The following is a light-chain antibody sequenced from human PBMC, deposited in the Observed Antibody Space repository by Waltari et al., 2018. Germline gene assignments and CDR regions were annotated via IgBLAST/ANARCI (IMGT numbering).Light chain of an antibody. CDR3: QQYNNWPYT. V-gene: IGKV3-15*01. CDR1: QSVSIN. Sequence: EIVMTQSPASLSVSPGERATLSCRASQSVSINFAWYQQKPGQAPRLLIYATSTRATGIPARFSGSGSGTEFSLSISSLQSEDFAVYYCQQYNNWPYTFGQGTKLEIK. J-gene: IGKJ2*01. CDR2: ATS.